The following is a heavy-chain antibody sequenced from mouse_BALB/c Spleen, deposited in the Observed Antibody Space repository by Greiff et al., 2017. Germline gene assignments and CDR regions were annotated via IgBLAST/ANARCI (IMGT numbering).Heavy chain of an antibody. V-gene: IGHV3-2*02. CDR1: GYSITSDYA. D-gene: IGHD2-10*02. CDR2: ISYSGST. J-gene: IGHJ3*01. Sequence: EVQLVESGPGLVKPSQSLSLTCTVTGYSITSDYAWNWIRQFPGNKLEWMGYISYSGSTSYNPSLKSRISITRDTSKNQFFLQLNSVTTEDTATYYCAAYLYGNYGFAYWGQGTLVTVSA. CDR3: AAYLYGNYGFAY.